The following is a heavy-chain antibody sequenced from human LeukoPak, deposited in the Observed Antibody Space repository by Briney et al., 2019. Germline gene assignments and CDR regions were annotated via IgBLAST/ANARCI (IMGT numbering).Heavy chain of an antibody. CDR1: GGTFSSYA. Sequence: GASVKVSCKASGGTFSSYAISWVRQAPGQGLEWMGGIIPIFGTANYAQKFQGRVTITADESTSTAYMELSSLRSEDTAVYYCASGVRFLEWLNAFDIWGQGTMVTVSS. J-gene: IGHJ3*02. CDR3: ASGVRFLEWLNAFDI. V-gene: IGHV1-69*13. D-gene: IGHD3-3*01. CDR2: IIPIFGTA.